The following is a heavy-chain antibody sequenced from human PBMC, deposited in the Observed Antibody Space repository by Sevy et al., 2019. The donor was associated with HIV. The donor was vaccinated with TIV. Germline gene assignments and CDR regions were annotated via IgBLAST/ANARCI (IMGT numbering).Heavy chain of an antibody. CDR1: GFSFSSYG. D-gene: IGHD3-16*01. V-gene: IGHV3-30*02. J-gene: IGHJ4*02. CDR2: IQYDGSNK. CDR3: GKEGGGEGGDH. Sequence: GGSLRLSCAASGFSFSSYGMHWVRQAPGKGLEWMSYIQYDGSNKDYADSVKGRFTISRDNSKNTLYLQMNSLRVEDTAEFYCGKEGGGEGGDHWGQGTLVTVSS.